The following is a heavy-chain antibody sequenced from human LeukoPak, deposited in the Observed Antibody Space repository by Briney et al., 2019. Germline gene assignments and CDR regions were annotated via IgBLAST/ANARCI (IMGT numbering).Heavy chain of an antibody. J-gene: IGHJ4*02. CDR3: AKEISSSWHPDY. Sequence: RGSLRLSCAASGFTFSRYWMHWVRQAPGKGLVWVSRINSDGSFTTYADSVEGRFTISRDNAKNTLYLQMNSLRADDTAVYYCAKEISSSWHPDYWGQGTLVTVSS. CDR1: GFTFSRYW. D-gene: IGHD6-13*01. V-gene: IGHV3-74*01. CDR2: INSDGSFT.